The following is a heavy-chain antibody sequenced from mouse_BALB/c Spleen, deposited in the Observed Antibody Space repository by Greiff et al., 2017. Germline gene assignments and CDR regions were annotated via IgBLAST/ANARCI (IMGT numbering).Heavy chain of an antibody. CDR2: ISSGGST. Sequence: EVKLMESGGGLVKPGGSLKLSCAASGFTFSSYAMSWVRQTPEKRLEWVASISSGGSTYYPDSVKGRFTISRANARNILYLQMSSLRSEDTAMYYCARIHYYGYWYFDVWGAGTTVTVSS. D-gene: IGHD1-2*01. CDR3: ARIHYYGYWYFDV. V-gene: IGHV5-6-5*01. CDR1: GFTFSSYA. J-gene: IGHJ1*01.